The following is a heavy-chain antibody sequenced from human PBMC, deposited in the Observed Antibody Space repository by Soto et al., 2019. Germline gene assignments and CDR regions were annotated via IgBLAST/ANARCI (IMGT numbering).Heavy chain of an antibody. V-gene: IGHV3-74*01. CDR3: TSGPAF. CDR1: GFDPSDGW. Sequence: EVRPVESGGGLVQPGGSLRLSCATSGFDPSDGWLHWVRQTPGKGLLWVSRIKRDGTSASYADFVEGRFTVSRDNARNALYLRMSGLRVEVTAVYYCTSGPAFRGQGILVTVSS. CDR2: IKRDGTSA. D-gene: IGHD2-2*01. J-gene: IGHJ4*02.